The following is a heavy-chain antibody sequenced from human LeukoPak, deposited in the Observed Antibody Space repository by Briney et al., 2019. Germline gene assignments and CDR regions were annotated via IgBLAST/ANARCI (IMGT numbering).Heavy chain of an antibody. J-gene: IGHJ4*02. CDR1: GGSVSSINGG. CDR2: TYYRSKCYT. D-gene: IGHD6-19*01. V-gene: IGHV6-1*01. Sequence: SQTLSLTCAISGGSVSSINGGWNWIRQSPSRGLESLGRTYYRSKCYTDYAPSVKCRITNNPDTSRNQYPLQLDSVTPEDSAVYYCARDVGTSGWYTFDYWGQGTLVTVSS. CDR3: ARDVGTSGWYTFDY.